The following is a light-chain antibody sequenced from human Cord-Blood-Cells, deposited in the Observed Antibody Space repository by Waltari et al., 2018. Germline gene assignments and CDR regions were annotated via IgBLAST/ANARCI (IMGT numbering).Light chain of an antibody. CDR2: AAS. CDR3: QQSYSTPLFT. Sequence: DIQMTQSPSSLSASVGDRVTITCRASQSISSYLNWYQQKPGKAPKLLIYAASSLQSGVPSRCSGSRSGTDFTLTISSLQPEDFATYYCQQSYSTPLFTFGPGTKVDIK. CDR1: QSISSY. V-gene: IGKV1-39*01. J-gene: IGKJ3*01.